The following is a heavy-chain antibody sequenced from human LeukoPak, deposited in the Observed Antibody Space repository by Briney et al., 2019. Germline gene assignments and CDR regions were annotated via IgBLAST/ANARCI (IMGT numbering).Heavy chain of an antibody. CDR3: AGVVAVAGTHRDYYYYMDV. J-gene: IGHJ6*03. CDR2: ISSSSSYI. CDR1: GFTFSSYS. D-gene: IGHD6-19*01. V-gene: IGHV3-21*01. Sequence: GGSLRLSCAASGFTFSSYSMNWVRQAPGKGLEWVSSISSSSSYIYYADSVKGRFTISRDNAKNSLYLQMNSLRAEDTAVYYCAGVVAVAGTHRDYYYYMDVWGKGTTVTVSS.